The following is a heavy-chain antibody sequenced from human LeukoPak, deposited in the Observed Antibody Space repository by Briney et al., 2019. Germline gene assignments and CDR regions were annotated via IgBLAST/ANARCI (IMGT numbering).Heavy chain of an antibody. CDR2: IYISGST. D-gene: IGHD2-2*02. CDR3: ARGRYCSSTSCYMLNYFDY. Sequence: SETLSLTCTVSGGSISSGSYYWSWIRQPAGKGLEWIGRIYISGSTNYNPSLKSRVTISVDTSKNQFSLKLSSVTAADTAVYYCARGRYCSSTSCYMLNYFDYWGQGTLVTVSS. CDR1: GGSISSGSYY. V-gene: IGHV4-61*02. J-gene: IGHJ4*02.